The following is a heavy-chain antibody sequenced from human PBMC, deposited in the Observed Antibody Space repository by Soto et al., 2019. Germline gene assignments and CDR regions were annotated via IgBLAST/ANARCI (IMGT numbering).Heavy chain of an antibody. J-gene: IGHJ6*02. V-gene: IGHV1-8*01. CDR2: MNPYGGNT. Sequence: QVQLVQSGAEVKKPGASVKVSCKASGYTFTSYDINWVRQATGQGLEWMGWMNPYGGNTGYAQKFQGRVTMTRNTSISTAYMELSSLRSEDTAVYYCARERTGTTSMDVWGQGTTVTVSS. D-gene: IGHD1-1*01. CDR1: GYTFTSYD. CDR3: ARERTGTTSMDV.